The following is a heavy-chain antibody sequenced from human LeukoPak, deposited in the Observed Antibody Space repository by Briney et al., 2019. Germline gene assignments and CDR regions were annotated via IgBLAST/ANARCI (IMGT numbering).Heavy chain of an antibody. Sequence: SETLSLTCAVFGGSLSGSYCNWIRQTPGKGLEWIGEINHSGRTNYNSSLKSRVTILVDTSKNQFSLKLISVTAADTAVYYCARDPCGSINCPLRYWGQGTQVTVSS. D-gene: IGHD1-26*01. CDR3: ARDPCGSINCPLRY. J-gene: IGHJ4*02. CDR1: GGSLSGSY. V-gene: IGHV4-34*01. CDR2: INHSGRT.